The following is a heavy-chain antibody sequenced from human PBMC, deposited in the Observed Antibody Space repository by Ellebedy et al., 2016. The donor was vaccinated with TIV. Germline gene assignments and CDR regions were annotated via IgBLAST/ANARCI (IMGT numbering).Heavy chain of an antibody. D-gene: IGHD5-24*01. Sequence: GESLKISCAAPGSSFSDHYMDWVRQAPGKGLEWVGRIRNKANNYMTEYAASVKGRFTISRDDSKNSLSLQMNSLKIEDTAVYFCTRAAYGHGYDYWGQGTLVTVS. CDR2: IRNKANNYMT. CDR3: TRAAYGHGYDY. CDR1: GSSFSDHY. V-gene: IGHV3-72*01. J-gene: IGHJ4*02.